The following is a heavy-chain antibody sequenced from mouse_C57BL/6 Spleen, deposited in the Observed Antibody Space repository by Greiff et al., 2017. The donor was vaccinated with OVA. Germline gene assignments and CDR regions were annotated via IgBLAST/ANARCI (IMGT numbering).Heavy chain of an antibody. CDR1: GYSFTGYY. D-gene: IGHD1-1*01. Sequence: VQLQESGPELVKPGASVKISCKASGYSFTGYYMHWVKQSHGNILDWIGYIYPYNGVTSYNQKFKGKATLTVDKSSSTAYMELRSLTSEDSAVYYGARWSYGSSYDDAMDYWGQGTSVTVSS. CDR2: IYPYNGVT. V-gene: IGHV1-31*01. J-gene: IGHJ4*01. CDR3: ARWSYGSSYDDAMDY.